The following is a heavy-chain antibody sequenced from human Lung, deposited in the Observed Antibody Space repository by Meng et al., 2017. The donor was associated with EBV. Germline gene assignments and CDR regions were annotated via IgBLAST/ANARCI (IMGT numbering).Heavy chain of an antibody. CDR2: INYSGIT. CDR1: GRHFSSSY. V-gene: IGHV4-34*01. J-gene: IGHJ4*02. D-gene: IGHD2-2*01. Sequence: QGQLQQWGPRLLKLSEALSLTCGFSGRHFSSSYWSWIRQPPGKGLEWIGQINYSGITNYNPSLKSRVTISVDTSKNQFSLSLNSVTAADTAVYYCARGGTSSAPFDYWGQGTLVTVSS. CDR3: ARGGTSSAPFDY.